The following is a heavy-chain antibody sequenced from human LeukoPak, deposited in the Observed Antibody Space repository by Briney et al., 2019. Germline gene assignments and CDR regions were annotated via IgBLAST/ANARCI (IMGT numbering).Heavy chain of an antibody. V-gene: IGHV4-39*01. CDR3: ARGGRPNYYGSGSYQN. CDR1: GGSISSSSYY. J-gene: IGHJ4*02. Sequence: SETLSLTCTVSGGSISSSSYYWGWIRQPPGKGLEWIGSIYYSGSTYYNPSLKSRVTISVDTSKNQFSLKLSSVTAADTAVYYCARGGRPNYYGSGSYQNWGQGTLVTVSS. CDR2: IYYSGST. D-gene: IGHD3-10*01.